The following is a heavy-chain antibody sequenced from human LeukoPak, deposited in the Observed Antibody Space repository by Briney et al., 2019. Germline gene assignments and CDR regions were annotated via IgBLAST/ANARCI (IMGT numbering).Heavy chain of an antibody. D-gene: IGHD3-22*01. J-gene: IGHJ5*02. Sequence: ASVKVSCKASGGTSSSYAISWMRQAPGQGLEWMGRIIPILGIANYAQKFQGRVTITADKSTSTAYMELSSLRSEDTAVYYCARDRDYYDSSGYYYSRFDPWGQGTLVTVSS. CDR2: IIPILGIA. CDR1: GGTSSSYA. CDR3: ARDRDYYDSSGYYYSRFDP. V-gene: IGHV1-69*04.